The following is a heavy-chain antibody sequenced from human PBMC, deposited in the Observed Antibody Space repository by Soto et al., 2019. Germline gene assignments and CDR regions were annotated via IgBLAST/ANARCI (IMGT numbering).Heavy chain of an antibody. D-gene: IGHD5-12*01. V-gene: IGHV1-2*02. CDR3: ARANSGDDDEFDY. J-gene: IGHJ4*02. CDR2: INPNSGGT. Sequence: RISCETSGYTVTGYYMQWVRQATGQGLEWMGWINPNSGGTDYAQKFKGRVTMTRDTSISAAYMDLSGLRSDDTAVYYCARANSGDDDEFDYWGKGIPVTVSP. CDR1: GYTVTGYY.